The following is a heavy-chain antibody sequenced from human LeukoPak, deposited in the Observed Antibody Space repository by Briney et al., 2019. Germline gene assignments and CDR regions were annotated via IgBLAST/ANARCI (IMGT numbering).Heavy chain of an antibody. CDR2: ISTSSYYI. V-gene: IGHV3-21*01. CDR3: ARAHDFWSGYWDSYYMDV. Sequence: GGSLRLSCAASGFTFNTYTMNWVRQAPGKGLEWVSSISTSSYYIYYANPLKGRFTISRDDAKNSLYLQMNSLRAEDTAVYYCARAHDFWSGYWDSYYMDVWGKGTTVTVSS. J-gene: IGHJ6*03. D-gene: IGHD3-3*01. CDR1: GFTFNTYT.